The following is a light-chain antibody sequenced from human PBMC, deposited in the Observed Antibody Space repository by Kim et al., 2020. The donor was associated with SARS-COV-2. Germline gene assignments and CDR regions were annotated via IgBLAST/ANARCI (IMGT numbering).Light chain of an antibody. V-gene: IGLV10-54*02. Sequence: QAGLTQPPSVSKGLRQTATLTCTGNSNIVGNQGAAWLQQHQGHPPKLLSYRNNNRPSGISERFSASSSGNTASLTITGLQPEDEADYYCSALDSSLSAWVFGGGTQLTVL. J-gene: IGLJ3*02. CDR2: RNN. CDR1: SNIVGNQG. CDR3: SALDSSLSAWV.